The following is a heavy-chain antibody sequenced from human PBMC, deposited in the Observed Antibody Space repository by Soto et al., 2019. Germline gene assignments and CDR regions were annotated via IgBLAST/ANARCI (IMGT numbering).Heavy chain of an antibody. CDR3: ARPPSVIVVVTDDY. V-gene: IGHV3-30-3*01. CDR2: ISYDGSNK. D-gene: IGHD3-22*01. Sequence: QVQLVESGGGVVQPGRSLRLSCAASGFTFSSYAMHWVRQAPGKGPEWVAVISYDGSNKYYADSVKGRFTISRDNSKNTLYLQMNSLRAEDTAVYYCARPPSVIVVVTDDYWGQGTLVTVSS. CDR1: GFTFSSYA. J-gene: IGHJ4*02.